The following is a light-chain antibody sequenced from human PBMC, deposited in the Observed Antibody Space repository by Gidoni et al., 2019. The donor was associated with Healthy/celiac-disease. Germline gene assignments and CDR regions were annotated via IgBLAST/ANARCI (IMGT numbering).Light chain of an antibody. Sequence: QSALTQPRSVSGSPGQSVTISCTGTSSDVGGYNYVSWYQQHPGKAPKLMSYDVSKRPSGVPDRFSGSKSGNTASLNIAGLQAEDEADYYCCAYAGSYDWVFGGGTKLTVL. CDR1: SSDVGGYNY. J-gene: IGLJ3*02. V-gene: IGLV2-11*01. CDR3: CAYAGSYDWV. CDR2: DVS.